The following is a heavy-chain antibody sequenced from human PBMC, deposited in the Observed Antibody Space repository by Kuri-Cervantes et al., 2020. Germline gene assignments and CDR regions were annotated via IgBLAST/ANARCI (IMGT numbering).Heavy chain of an antibody. D-gene: IGHD2-2*02. Sequence: GESLKISCAASGFTFGDYAMNWVRQAPGKGLEWVGRIRSKANSYATAYAASVKGRFTISRDDSKNTAYLQMNSLKTEDTAVYYCTYTYMDVWGKGTTVTVSS. CDR2: IRSKANSYAT. CDR1: GFTFGDYA. J-gene: IGHJ6*03. V-gene: IGHV3-73*01. CDR3: TYTYMDV.